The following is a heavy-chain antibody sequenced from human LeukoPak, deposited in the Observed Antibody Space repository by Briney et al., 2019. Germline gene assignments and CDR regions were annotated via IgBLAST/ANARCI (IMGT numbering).Heavy chain of an antibody. CDR1: GGSISSSSYY. Sequence: SETLSLTCTVSGGSISSSSYYWGWIRQPPGKGLEWIGSIYYSGSPYYNPSLKSRVTISVDTSKNQFSLKLTSVTAADTAMYYCARVGTYYFDHWGQGALVTVSS. D-gene: IGHD7-27*01. CDR2: IYYSGSP. CDR3: ARVGTYYFDH. V-gene: IGHV4-39*01. J-gene: IGHJ4*02.